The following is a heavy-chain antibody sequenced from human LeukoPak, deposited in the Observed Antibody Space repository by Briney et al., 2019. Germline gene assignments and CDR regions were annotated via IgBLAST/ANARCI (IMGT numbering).Heavy chain of an antibody. D-gene: IGHD3-10*01. CDR2: ISGSGGST. Sequence: GGSLRLSCAASGFTFSSYAMSWVRQAPGKGLEWVSAISGSGGSTYYADSVKGRFTISRDNSKNTLYLQTNSLRAEDTAVYYCANLLMVRGVRFDYWGQGTLVTVSS. J-gene: IGHJ4*02. CDR3: ANLLMVRGVRFDY. V-gene: IGHV3-23*01. CDR1: GFTFSSYA.